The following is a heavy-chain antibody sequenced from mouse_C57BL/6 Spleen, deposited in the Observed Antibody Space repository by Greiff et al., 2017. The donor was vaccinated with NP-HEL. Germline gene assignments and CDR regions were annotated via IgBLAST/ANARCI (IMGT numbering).Heavy chain of an antibody. Sequence: VQLQQPGAELVRPGSSVKLSCKASGYTFTSYWMHWVKQRPIQGLEWIGNIDPSDSETHYNQKFKDKATLTVDKSSSTAYMQLSSLTSEDSAVYYCARGDYYGSLHFDVWGTGTTVTVSS. V-gene: IGHV1-52*01. J-gene: IGHJ1*03. CDR3: ARGDYYGSLHFDV. CDR2: IDPSDSET. D-gene: IGHD1-1*01. CDR1: GYTFTSYW.